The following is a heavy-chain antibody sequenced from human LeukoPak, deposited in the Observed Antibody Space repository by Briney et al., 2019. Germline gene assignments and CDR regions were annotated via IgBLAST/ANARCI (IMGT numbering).Heavy chain of an antibody. CDR2: INHSGST. CDR1: GGSFSGYY. Sequence: SETLSLTCAVYGGSFSGYYWSWIRQPPGKGLEWIGEINHSGSTNYNPSLKSRVTISVGTSKNQFSLKLSSVTAADTAVYYCARGTALSDYYYMDVWGKGTTVTVSS. J-gene: IGHJ6*03. CDR3: ARGTALSDYYYMDV. D-gene: IGHD2-2*01. V-gene: IGHV4-34*01.